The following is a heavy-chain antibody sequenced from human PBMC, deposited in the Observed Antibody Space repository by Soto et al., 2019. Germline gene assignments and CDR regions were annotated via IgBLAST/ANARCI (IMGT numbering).Heavy chain of an antibody. Sequence: QVQLVESGGGVVQPGRSLRLSCAASGFTFSSYAMHWVRQAPGKGLEWVAVISYDGSNKYYADSVKGRFTISRDNSKNTLYLQMNSLRAEDTAVYYCARCPGGGSRPLDYWGQGTLVTVSS. D-gene: IGHD2-15*01. J-gene: IGHJ4*02. V-gene: IGHV3-30-3*01. CDR2: ISYDGSNK. CDR3: ARCPGGGSRPLDY. CDR1: GFTFSSYA.